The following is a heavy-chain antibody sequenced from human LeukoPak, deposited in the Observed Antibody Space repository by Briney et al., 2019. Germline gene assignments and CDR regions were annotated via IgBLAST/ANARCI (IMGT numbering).Heavy chain of an antibody. V-gene: IGHV4-39*07. CDR3: AYAAGTGGGYFDY. CDR1: GGSISSSSYY. D-gene: IGHD6-13*01. J-gene: IGHJ4*02. CDR2: IYYSGST. Sequence: SETLSLTCTVSGGSISSSSYYWGWIRQPPGKGLEWIGSIYYSGSTYYNPSLKSRVTISVDTSKNQFSLKLSSVTAADTAVYYCAYAAGTGGGYFDYWGQGTLVTVSS.